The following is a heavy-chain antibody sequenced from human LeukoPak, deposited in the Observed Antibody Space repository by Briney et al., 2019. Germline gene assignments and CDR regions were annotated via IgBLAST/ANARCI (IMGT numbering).Heavy chain of an antibody. D-gene: IGHD6-13*01. CDR1: GFTFSSYS. Sequence: PGGSLRLSCAASGFTFSSYSMKWVRQAPGKGLEWVSYISISGSTIHYADSVKGRFTISRDNAKNSLSLQMSSLRAEDTAVYYCARDSIAAAGTPDYWGQGALVTVSS. CDR2: ISISGSTI. CDR3: ARDSIAAAGTPDY. V-gene: IGHV3-48*04. J-gene: IGHJ4*02.